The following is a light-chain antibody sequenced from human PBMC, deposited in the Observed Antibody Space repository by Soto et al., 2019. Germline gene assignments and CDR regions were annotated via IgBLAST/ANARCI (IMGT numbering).Light chain of an antibody. Sequence: QSVLTQPPSASGSPGQSVTISCTGTSSDVGGYNYVSWYQQHPGRAPKLMIYEVSARPSGVPDRFSGSKSGNTASLTVSGLQAEDEADYYCSADAGSNNLGFGGGTKLTVL. J-gene: IGLJ2*01. CDR3: SADAGSNNLG. CDR2: EVS. CDR1: SSDVGGYNY. V-gene: IGLV2-8*01.